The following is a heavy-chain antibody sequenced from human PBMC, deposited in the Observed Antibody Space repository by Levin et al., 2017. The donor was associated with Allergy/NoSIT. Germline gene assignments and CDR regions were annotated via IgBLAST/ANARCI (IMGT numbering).Heavy chain of an antibody. Sequence: EGSLRLSCAASGFTFSSYAMHWVRQAPGKGLEWVAVISYDGSNKYYADSVKGRFTISRDNSKNTLYLQMNSLRAEDTAVYYCATLYTGDYWGQGTLVTVSS. V-gene: IGHV3-30*04. CDR2: ISYDGSNK. D-gene: IGHD1-14*01. CDR3: ATLYTGDY. J-gene: IGHJ4*02. CDR1: GFTFSSYA.